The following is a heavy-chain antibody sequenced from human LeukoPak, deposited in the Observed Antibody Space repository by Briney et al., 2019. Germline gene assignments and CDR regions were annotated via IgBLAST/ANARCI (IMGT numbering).Heavy chain of an antibody. Sequence: GGSLRLPCAASGFTFSSYDMHWVRQATGKALEWVSAIGTAGDTYYPGSVKGRFTISRENAKNSLYLQMNSLRAGDTAVYYCARANLLLGYYGMDVWGQGTTVTVSS. J-gene: IGHJ6*02. V-gene: IGHV3-13*01. CDR1: GFTFSSYD. CDR3: ARANLLLGYYGMDV. D-gene: IGHD2-21*01. CDR2: IGTAGDT.